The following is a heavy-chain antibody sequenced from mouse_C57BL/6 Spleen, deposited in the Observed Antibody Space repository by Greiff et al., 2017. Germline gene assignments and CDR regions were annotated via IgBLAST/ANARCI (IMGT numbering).Heavy chain of an antibody. CDR3: ARNYGSSYGFDY. J-gene: IGHJ2*01. Sequence: VQLQQSGAELARPGASVKMSCKASGYTFTSYTMHWVKQRPGQGLEWIGYINPSSSYTKYNQKFKDKATLTADKSSSTAYMQLSSLTSEDSAVYYCARNYGSSYGFDYWGQGTTLTVSS. D-gene: IGHD1-1*01. CDR1: GYTFTSYT. CDR2: INPSSSYT. V-gene: IGHV1-4*01.